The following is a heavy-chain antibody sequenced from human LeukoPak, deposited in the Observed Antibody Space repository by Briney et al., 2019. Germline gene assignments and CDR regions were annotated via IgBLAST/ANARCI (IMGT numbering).Heavy chain of an antibody. CDR2: IYTSGST. CDR3: AREGELRYFDWLLATYYYYYYMDV. J-gene: IGHJ6*03. CDR1: GESISGFY. D-gene: IGHD3-9*01. V-gene: IGHV4-4*07. Sequence: SETLSLTCTVSGESISGFYWTWIRQPAGKGLEWIGRIYTSGSTNYNPSLKSRVTMSVDTSKNQFSLKLSSVTAADTAVYYCAREGELRYFDWLLATYYYYYYMDVWGKGTTVTISS.